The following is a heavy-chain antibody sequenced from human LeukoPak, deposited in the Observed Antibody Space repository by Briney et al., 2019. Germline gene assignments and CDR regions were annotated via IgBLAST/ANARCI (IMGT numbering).Heavy chain of an antibody. CDR2: IYYSGST. Sequence: SETLSLTCTVSGGSIISSSYYWGWIRKPPGKGLEWIGSIYYSGSTYYNPSLKSRVTVSVDTSKNQFSLKLSSVTAADTAVYYCARERSPRVVGATTRFDYWGQGTLVTVSS. J-gene: IGHJ4*02. CDR3: ARERSPRVVGATTRFDY. D-gene: IGHD1-26*01. V-gene: IGHV4-39*07. CDR1: GGSIISSSYY.